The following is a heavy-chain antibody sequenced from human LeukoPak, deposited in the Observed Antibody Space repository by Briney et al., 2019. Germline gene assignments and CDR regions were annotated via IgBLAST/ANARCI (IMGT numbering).Heavy chain of an antibody. CDR1: GGSFSGYY. V-gene: IGHV4-34*01. J-gene: IGHJ1*01. Sequence: SETLSLTCAVYGGSFSGYYWSWIRQPPGKGLEWIGEINHSGSTNYNPSLKSRVTISVDTSKNQFSLKLSSVTAADPAVYYCARGFVVAWSSSWSPRGSFQHWGQGTLVTVSS. CDR2: INHSGST. CDR3: ARGFVVAWSSSWSPRGSFQH. D-gene: IGHD6-13*01.